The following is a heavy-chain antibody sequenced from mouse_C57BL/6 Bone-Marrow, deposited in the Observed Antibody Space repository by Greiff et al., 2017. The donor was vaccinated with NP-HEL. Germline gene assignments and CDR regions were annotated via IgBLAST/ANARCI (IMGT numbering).Heavy chain of an antibody. CDR3: ARGHYYGNLGFAY. J-gene: IGHJ3*01. V-gene: IGHV5-12*01. D-gene: IGHD2-1*01. Sequence: EVKLMESGGGLVQPGGSLKLSCAASGFTFSDYYMYWVRQTPEKRLEWVAYISNGGGSTYYPDTVKGRFTISRDNAKKTLYLQMSRLKSEDTAMYYCARGHYYGNLGFAYWGQGTLVTVSA. CDR2: ISNGGGST. CDR1: GFTFSDYY.